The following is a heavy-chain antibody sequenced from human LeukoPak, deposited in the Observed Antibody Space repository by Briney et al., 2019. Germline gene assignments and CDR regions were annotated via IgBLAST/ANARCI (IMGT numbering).Heavy chain of an antibody. CDR2: IKQDGSEK. CDR1: RFTFSSYW. V-gene: IGHV3-7*01. CDR3: ARDYSSGWSDAFDI. J-gene: IGHJ3*02. Sequence: PGGSLRLSCAASRFTFSSYWMNWVRRAPGKGLEWVANIKQDGSEKYYVDSVKGRFTISRDNAKNSLYLQMNSLRAEDTAVYYCARDYSSGWSDAFDIWGQGTMVTVSS. D-gene: IGHD6-19*01.